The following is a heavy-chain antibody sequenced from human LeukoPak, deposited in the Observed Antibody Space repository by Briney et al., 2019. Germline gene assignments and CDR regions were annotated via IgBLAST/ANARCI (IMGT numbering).Heavy chain of an antibody. J-gene: IGHJ6*03. V-gene: IGHV3-7*01. Sequence: PGGSLRLSCAASGFTFSSYWMSWVRQAPGKGLEWVANIKQDGSEKYYVDSVKGRFTISRDKAKNSLYLQMNSLRAEDTVVYYCARDYLKVGSLRRLFYMDVWGKGTTVTVSS. D-gene: IGHD4-23*01. CDR1: GFTFSSYW. CDR3: ARDYLKVGSLRRLFYMDV. CDR2: IKQDGSEK.